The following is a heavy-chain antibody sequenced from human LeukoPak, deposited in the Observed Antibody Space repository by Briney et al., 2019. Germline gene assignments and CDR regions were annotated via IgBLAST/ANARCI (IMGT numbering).Heavy chain of an antibody. CDR2: ISSSSLSSGITL. D-gene: IGHD3-10*01. Sequence: GGSLRLSCAASGFTLRSFTMIGVRQARGKGGEGVSFISSSSLSSGITLYSADSVKARFTTSRDNAKNSLYLQMNSLRAEDTAVYYCAREDGVIWGQGTMVTVSS. CDR3: AREDGVI. J-gene: IGHJ3*02. V-gene: IGHV3-48*04. CDR1: GFTLRSFT.